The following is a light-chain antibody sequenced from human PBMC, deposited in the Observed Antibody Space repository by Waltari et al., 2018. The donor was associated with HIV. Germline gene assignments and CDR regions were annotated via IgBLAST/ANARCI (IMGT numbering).Light chain of an antibody. J-gene: IGKJ1*01. CDR3: QQYNNWLQT. CDR2: GAS. CDR1: QSVSSN. Sequence: EIVMTQSPATLSVSPGERATLSCRPSQSVSSNLAWYQKKPGQAPRLLIYGASTRATGIPARFSGSGSGTEFTLTISSLQSEDFAVYYCQQYNNWLQTFGQGTKVEIK. V-gene: IGKV3-15*01.